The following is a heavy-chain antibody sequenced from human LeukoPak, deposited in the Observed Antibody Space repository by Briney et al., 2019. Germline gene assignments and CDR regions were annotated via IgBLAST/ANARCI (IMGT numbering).Heavy chain of an antibody. D-gene: IGHD3-16*01. V-gene: IGHV4-39*01. CDR3: ATQGGLLGMDV. CDR1: GGSISSSSYY. CDR2: IYYSGST. J-gene: IGHJ6*02. Sequence: SEPLSLTCTVSGGSISSSSYYWGWIRQPPRKGLGWIGTIYYSGSTYYNPSLKSRVTISVDTSKNQFSLKLSSVTAADTAVYYCATQGGLLGMDVWGQGTTVTVSS.